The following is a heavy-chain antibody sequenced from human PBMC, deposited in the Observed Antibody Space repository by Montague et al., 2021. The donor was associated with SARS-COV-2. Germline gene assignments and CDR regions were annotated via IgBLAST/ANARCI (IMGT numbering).Heavy chain of an antibody. V-gene: IGHV4-39*01. Sequence: SETLSLTCTVSGGSISSYDYYWGWIRPSPGQGLEWISSITYTASTYYNPSLRISVSFSMATSKNHFSLSLSSVTVADTAVYFCARQLPSYCATNKCYPYYFDGWGQGALVTVSS. D-gene: IGHD2-8*01. CDR2: ITYTAST. CDR1: GGSISSYDYY. J-gene: IGHJ4*02. CDR3: ARQLPSYCATNKCYPYYFDG.